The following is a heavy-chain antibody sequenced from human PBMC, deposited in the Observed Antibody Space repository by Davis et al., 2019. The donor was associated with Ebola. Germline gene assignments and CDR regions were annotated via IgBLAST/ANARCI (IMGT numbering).Heavy chain of an antibody. V-gene: IGHV4-31*03. D-gene: IGHD3-22*01. CDR1: GGSISRDGSY. Sequence: PSETLSLTCTVSGGSISRDGSYWTWIRQHPGKGLEWIGYIYYSGSTYYKPSLKSRVTISLATSKNQFSLNLTSVTAADTAVYYCARDLRYDSSGSDYYFYMDVWGKGTTVTVSS. J-gene: IGHJ6*03. CDR3: ARDLRYDSSGSDYYFYMDV. CDR2: IYYSGST.